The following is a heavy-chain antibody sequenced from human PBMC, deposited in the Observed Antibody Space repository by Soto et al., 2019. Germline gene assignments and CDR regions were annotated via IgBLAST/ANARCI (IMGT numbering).Heavy chain of an antibody. J-gene: IGHJ4*02. CDR2: INHSGST. CDR3: ARGSRPMVRGVIRKHDY. D-gene: IGHD3-10*01. CDR1: GGSFSGYY. Sequence: SETLSLTCAVYGGSFSGYYWSWIRQPPGKGLEWIGEINHSGSTNYNPSLKSRVTISVDTSRNQFSLKLSSVTAADTAVYYCARGSRPMVRGVIRKHDYWGQGTLVTVSS. V-gene: IGHV4-34*01.